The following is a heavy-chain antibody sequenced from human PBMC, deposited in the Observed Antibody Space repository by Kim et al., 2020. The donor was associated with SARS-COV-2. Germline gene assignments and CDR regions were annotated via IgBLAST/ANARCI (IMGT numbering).Heavy chain of an antibody. Sequence: SETLSLTCAVSGGSVTRTWWSWVRQPPGKGPEWIGKIYQSGSTNYNPSLASRVTISLDKSKNQLSLKLNSVTAADTALYYCTRVTGYGDGALDMWGQETRVSVPS. CDR3: TRVTGYGDGALDM. D-gene: IGHD2-15*01. CDR2: IYQSGST. V-gene: IGHV4-4*02. J-gene: IGHJ3*02. CDR1: GGSVTRTW.